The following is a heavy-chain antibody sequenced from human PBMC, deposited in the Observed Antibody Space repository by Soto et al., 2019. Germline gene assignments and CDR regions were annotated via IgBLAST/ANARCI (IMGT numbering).Heavy chain of an antibody. Sequence: ASVKVSCKASGYTFTSYAMHWVRQAPGQRLEWMGWINAGNGNTKYSQKFQGRVTITRDTSARTAYMELSSLRSEDTAVYYCARVRSSWLYSDFCGQGTLVTVSS. CDR2: INAGNGNT. J-gene: IGHJ4*02. CDR3: ARVRSSWLYSDF. V-gene: IGHV1-3*01. D-gene: IGHD6-13*01. CDR1: GYTFTSYA.